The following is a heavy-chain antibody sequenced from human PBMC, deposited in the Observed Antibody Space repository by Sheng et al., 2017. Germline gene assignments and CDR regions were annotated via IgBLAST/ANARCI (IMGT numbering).Heavy chain of an antibody. CDR2: IKPNTGGT. V-gene: IGHV1-2*02. CDR3: ARARQSGWYEN. J-gene: IGHJ4*02. D-gene: IGHD6-19*01. Sequence: QVQLEQSGTEVRKPGASVKVSCKASGYTFTDDYIHWMRQAPGQGLEWMGWIKPNTGGTIYAQNFEGRVTLTRETSISTAYMDLSGLRSDDTAVYYCARARQSGWYENWGQGT. CDR1: GYTFTDDY.